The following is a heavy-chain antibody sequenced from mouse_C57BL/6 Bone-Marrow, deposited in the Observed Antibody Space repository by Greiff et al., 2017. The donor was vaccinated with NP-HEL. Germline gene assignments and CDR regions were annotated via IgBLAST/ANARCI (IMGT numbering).Heavy chain of an antibody. CDR3: SRDGYSAWFAY. D-gene: IGHD2-3*01. Sequence: VQLQQSGAELVRPGSSVKMSCKTSGYTFTSYGINWVKQRPGQGLEWIGYIYIGNGYTDYNEKFKGKATLTSDTSSSTAYMQLSSLTSEDSAIYFCSRDGYSAWFAYWGQGTLVTVSA. V-gene: IGHV1-58*01. CDR2: IYIGNGYT. J-gene: IGHJ3*01. CDR1: GYTFTSYG.